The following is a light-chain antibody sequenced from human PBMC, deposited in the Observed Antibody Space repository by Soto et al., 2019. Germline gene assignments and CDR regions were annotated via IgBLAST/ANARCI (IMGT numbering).Light chain of an antibody. CDR2: EVS. CDR3: SSYTSSSPYV. V-gene: IGLV2-14*01. Sequence: QSVLTQPASVSGSPGQSITISCTGTSSDVGGYNYVSWYQQHPGKAPKLMIYEVSNRPSXXXXXXXXXXXGNTASLTISGLQAEDEADYYCSSYTSSSPYVFGTGTKVTVL. J-gene: IGLJ1*01. CDR1: SSDVGGYNY.